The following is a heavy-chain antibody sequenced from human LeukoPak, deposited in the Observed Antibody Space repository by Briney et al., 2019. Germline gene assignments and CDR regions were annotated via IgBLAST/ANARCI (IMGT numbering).Heavy chain of an antibody. CDR1: GFTFDDYA. CDR2: ISWDGGST. Sequence: GGSLRLTCAASGFTFDDYAMHWIRQAPGKGLEWVSLISWDGGSTYYADSVKGRFTISRDNSKNSLYLQMNSLRAEDTALYYCAKDATYYYDSSGYYPDYWGQGTLVTVSS. J-gene: IGHJ4*02. D-gene: IGHD3-22*01. V-gene: IGHV3-43D*03. CDR3: AKDATYYYDSSGYYPDY.